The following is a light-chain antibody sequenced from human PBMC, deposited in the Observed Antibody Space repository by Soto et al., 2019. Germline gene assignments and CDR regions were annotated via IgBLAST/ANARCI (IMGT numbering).Light chain of an antibody. CDR1: MRDVGAYHL. Sequence: QSALTQPASVSGSAGQSITISCSGTMRDVGAYHLVSWYQQHPGTAPKLIIYEVRNRPSGISSRFSGSRSGNTASLTISGLQSEDEGDYYCLSYAGSYNFVFGSGTKVTVL. CDR3: LSYAGSYNFV. CDR2: EVR. J-gene: IGLJ1*01. V-gene: IGLV2-14*01.